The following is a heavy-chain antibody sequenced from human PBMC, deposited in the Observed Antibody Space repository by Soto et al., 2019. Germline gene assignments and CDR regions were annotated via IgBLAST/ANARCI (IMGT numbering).Heavy chain of an antibody. D-gene: IGHD3-3*01. CDR1: GYSIRNGYY. V-gene: IGHV4-38-2*02. J-gene: IGHJ5*02. CDR3: ARGQRFSDWFDP. Sequence: PSETLSLTCTVSGYSIRNGYYWGWIRQPPGKGLEWIGRVYSSGGTHYNPSLKSRVTISLDTSKNQFSLRLLSVTDADTAVYYCARGQRFSDWFDPWGQGTLVTVSS. CDR2: VYSSGGT.